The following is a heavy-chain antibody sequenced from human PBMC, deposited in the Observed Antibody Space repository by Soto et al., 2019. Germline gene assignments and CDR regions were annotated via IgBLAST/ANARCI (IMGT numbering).Heavy chain of an antibody. CDR2: IWYDGSNK. Sequence: ESGGGVVQPGRSLRLSCAASGFTFSSYGMHWVRQAPGKGLEWVAVIWYDGSNKYYADSVKGRFTISRDNSKNTLYLQMNSLRAEDTAVYYCARGPVDYGDYYFDYWGQGTLVTVSS. CDR3: ARGPVDYGDYYFDY. D-gene: IGHD4-17*01. CDR1: GFTFSSYG. V-gene: IGHV3-33*01. J-gene: IGHJ4*02.